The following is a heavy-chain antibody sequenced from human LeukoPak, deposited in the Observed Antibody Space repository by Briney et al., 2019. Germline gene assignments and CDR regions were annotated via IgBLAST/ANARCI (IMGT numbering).Heavy chain of an antibody. J-gene: IGHJ4*02. CDR3: ARDRYYYDSSGYYQLDY. CDR2: IHTSGST. V-gene: IGHV4-61*02. Sequence: PSETLSLTCTVSGGSISSGRYSWSWLRQPAGKGLEWIGRIHTSGSTNYNPSLKSRVTMSVDTSKNQFSLKLSSVTAADTAVYYCARDRYYYDSSGYYQLDYWGQGTLVTVSS. CDR1: GGSISSGRYS. D-gene: IGHD3-22*01.